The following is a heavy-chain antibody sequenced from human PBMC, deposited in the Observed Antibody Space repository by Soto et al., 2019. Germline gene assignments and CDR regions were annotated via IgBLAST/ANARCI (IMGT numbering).Heavy chain of an antibody. CDR2: ISGNGGST. V-gene: IGHV3-23*01. Sequence: EVQLLESGGGLVQPGGSLRLSCAASGFTFSSYAMSWVRQAPGKGLEWVSAISGNGGSTYYADSVKGRLTISRDNSKNSLYLQMNSLRAEDTAVYYCARSVGWRDAFDIWGQGTMVTVSS. CDR1: GFTFSSYA. CDR3: ARSVGWRDAFDI. D-gene: IGHD3-3*01. J-gene: IGHJ3*02.